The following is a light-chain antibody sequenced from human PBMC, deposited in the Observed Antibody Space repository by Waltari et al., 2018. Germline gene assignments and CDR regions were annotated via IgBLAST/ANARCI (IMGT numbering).Light chain of an antibody. V-gene: IGLV2-18*02. CDR2: EVT. J-gene: IGLJ2*01. CDR1: SSDVGSYNR. Sequence: QSALTQPPSVSGSPGQSVTISCTGTSSDVGSYNRVSWYQQPPGTAPYLLIYEVTNRTSGVSDRFSGSKSGNTASLTISGLQADDEADYYCSSYTIRSTWVFGGGTRVTVL. CDR3: SSYTIRSTWV.